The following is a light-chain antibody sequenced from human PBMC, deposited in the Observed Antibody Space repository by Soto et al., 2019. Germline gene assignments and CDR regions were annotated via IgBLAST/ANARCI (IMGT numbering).Light chain of an antibody. V-gene: IGKV3-20*01. CDR2: DAS. J-gene: IGKJ1*01. CDR3: QEYGSSRT. Sequence: EVVLTQSPGTLSFSPLERATGSCMASQSVSRTYLALCQQKPGQAPRLLIYDASSRATGIPDRFSGSGSGTDFALTISRLEPDDFAVYYCQEYGSSRTFGQGTKVDIK. CDR1: QSVSRTY.